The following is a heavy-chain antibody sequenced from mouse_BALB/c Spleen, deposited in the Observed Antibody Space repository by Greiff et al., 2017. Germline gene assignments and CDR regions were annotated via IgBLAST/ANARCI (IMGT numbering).Heavy chain of an antibody. Sequence: EVQLQQSGPELVKPGASVKMSCKASGYTFTSYVMHWVKQKPGQGLEWIGYINPYTDGTKYNEKFKGKATLTSDKSSSTAYMELSSLTSEDSAVYYCAREDYGYHLDYWGQGTTLTVSS. CDR1: GYTFTSYV. CDR2: INPYTDGT. D-gene: IGHD1-2*01. V-gene: IGHV1-14*01. CDR3: AREDYGYHLDY. J-gene: IGHJ2*01.